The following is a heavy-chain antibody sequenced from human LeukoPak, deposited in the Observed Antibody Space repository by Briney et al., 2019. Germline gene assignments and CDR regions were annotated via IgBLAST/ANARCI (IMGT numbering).Heavy chain of an antibody. V-gene: IGHV4-4*07. Sequence: KPSETLSLTCTVSGGSISSYYWSWIRQPPGKGLEWIGRIYTSGSNNYNPSLKSRVTMSVDTSKNQFSLKLSSVTAADTAMYYCAREVADYGGYYYYHYMDVWGKGTTVTISS. D-gene: IGHD4-23*01. CDR1: GGSISSYY. J-gene: IGHJ6*03. CDR2: IYTSGSN. CDR3: AREVADYGGYYYYHYMDV.